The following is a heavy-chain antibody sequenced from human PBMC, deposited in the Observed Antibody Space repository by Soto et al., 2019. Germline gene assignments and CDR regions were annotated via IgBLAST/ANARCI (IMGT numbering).Heavy chain of an antibody. CDR2: IKQDGSEK. CDR1: GFTFSSYW. CDR3: ARDRSGSYYAAVYYYYGMAG. D-gene: IGHD1-26*01. Sequence: PGGSLGLSWAASGFTFSSYWMSWVRQAPGKGLEWVANIKQDGSEKYYVDSVKGRFTISRDNAKNSLYLQMNSLRAEDTAVYYCARDRSGSYYAAVYYYYGMAGWGQGTTVTVSS. J-gene: IGHJ6*02. V-gene: IGHV3-7*05.